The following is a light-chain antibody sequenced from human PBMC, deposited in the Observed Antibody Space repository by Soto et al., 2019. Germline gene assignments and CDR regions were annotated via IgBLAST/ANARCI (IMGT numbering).Light chain of an antibody. CDR2: WAS. J-gene: IGKJ4*01. Sequence: DIVMTQSPGSLAVSLGERATINCRSSQSGLYSSNNKASIAWYQQKPGPPPRLLIYWASTRESGVPDRFSRSGSGTDITLTISSMQAEYGAVAYCQHYYERLTFGGGNTVEIK. CDR1: QSGLYSSNNKAS. CDR3: QHYYERLT. V-gene: IGKV4-1*01.